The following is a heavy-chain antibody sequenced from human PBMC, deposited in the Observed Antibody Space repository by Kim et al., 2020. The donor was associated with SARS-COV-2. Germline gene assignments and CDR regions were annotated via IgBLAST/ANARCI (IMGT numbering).Heavy chain of an antibody. Sequence: GGSLRLSCAASGFTFKNYGIHWVRQAPGKGLEWVAVIWYDGSDKFYADSVRGRFTISRDNSKNTTHLQMNSLRAEDTAVYFCARDHPPPRSPYYFWSAYYPIDYWGQGTLVTVSS. J-gene: IGHJ4*02. CDR2: IWYDGSDK. V-gene: IGHV3-33*01. CDR3: ARDHPPPRSPYYFWSAYYPIDY. D-gene: IGHD3-3*01. CDR1: GFTFKNYG.